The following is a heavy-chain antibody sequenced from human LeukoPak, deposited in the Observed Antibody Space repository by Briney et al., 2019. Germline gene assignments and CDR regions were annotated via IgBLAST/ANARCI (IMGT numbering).Heavy chain of an antibody. CDR2: IYRDGAT. CDR3: TRGRYDDVSAYFY. J-gene: IGHJ4*02. Sequence: QTGGSLRLSCEGSGFTVRSSYMSWVRQAPGKGLEWVAVIYRDGATYYADSVKGRFTISKDNAEIRLYLQMTSLRADDTGLYYCTRGRYDDVSAYFYWGQGTQVTVSS. V-gene: IGHV3-53*01. D-gene: IGHD5-12*01. CDR1: GFTVRSSY.